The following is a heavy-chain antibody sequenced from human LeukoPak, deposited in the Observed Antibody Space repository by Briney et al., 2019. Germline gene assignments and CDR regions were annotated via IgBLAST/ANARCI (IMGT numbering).Heavy chain of an antibody. CDR2: ISSSSSTI. Sequence: PGGSLRLSCAASGFTFSSYSMNWVRQAPGKGLEWVSYISSSSSTIYYADSVKGRFTISRDNAKNSLYLQMNSLRAEDTAVYYCARDSTADWLLSYYYYYYMDVWGKGTTVTISS. CDR1: GFTFSSYS. CDR3: ARDSTADWLLSYYYYYYMDV. V-gene: IGHV3-48*01. D-gene: IGHD3/OR15-3a*01. J-gene: IGHJ6*03.